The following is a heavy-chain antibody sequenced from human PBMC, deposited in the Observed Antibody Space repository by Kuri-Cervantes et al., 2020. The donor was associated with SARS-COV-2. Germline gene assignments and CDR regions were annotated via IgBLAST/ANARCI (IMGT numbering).Heavy chain of an antibody. D-gene: IGHD1-1*01. Sequence: SVKVSCKASGGTFSSYAISWVRQAPGQGLEWMGGIIPIFGTANYAQKFQGRVTITADESTSTAYMELSSLRSEDTAVYYCTRQTTGNTTSWFDPWGQGTLVTVSS. V-gene: IGHV1-69*13. J-gene: IGHJ5*02. CDR1: GGTFSSYA. CDR2: IIPIFGTA. CDR3: TRQTTGNTTSWFDP.